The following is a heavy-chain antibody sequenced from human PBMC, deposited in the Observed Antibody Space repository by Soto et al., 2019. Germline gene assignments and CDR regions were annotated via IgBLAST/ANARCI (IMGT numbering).Heavy chain of an antibody. J-gene: IGHJ4*02. Sequence: QVQLVQSGAEVKKPGSSVKVSCKASGDTFNFYTINWVRQAPGLGLEWMGRFTPILSFSNSALKFQGRVTLTADKSTSTAYMVLSSLRSEDTAIYYCATSFGSGSRAFDYWGQGALVTVSS. CDR3: ATSFGSGSRAFDY. V-gene: IGHV1-69*02. CDR2: FTPILSFS. D-gene: IGHD3-10*01. CDR1: GDTFNFYT.